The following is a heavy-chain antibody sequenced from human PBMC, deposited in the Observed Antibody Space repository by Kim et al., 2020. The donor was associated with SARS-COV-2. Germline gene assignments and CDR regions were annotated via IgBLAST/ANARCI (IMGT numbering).Heavy chain of an antibody. J-gene: IGHJ6*02. Sequence: ASVKVSCKASGYTFTSYYMHWVRQAPGQGLEWMGIINPSGGSTSYAQKFQGRVTMTRDTSTSTVYMELSSLRSEDTAVYYCARERTPSGYGAGYYYYGMDVWGQGTTVTVSS. CDR3: ARERTPSGYGAGYYYYGMDV. CDR1: GYTFTSYY. D-gene: IGHD5-12*01. V-gene: IGHV1-46*01. CDR2: INPSGGST.